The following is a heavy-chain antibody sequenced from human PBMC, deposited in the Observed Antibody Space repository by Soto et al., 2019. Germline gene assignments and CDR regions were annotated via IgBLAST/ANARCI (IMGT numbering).Heavy chain of an antibody. CDR2: VLYTGTT. Sequence: PSETLSLTCAASGGSVSSGDHYWSCIRRPPGKGLESIAYVLYTGTTYYNTSLNNRVTISVDTTMKMCSLRLSAVTAADTAVYYCARGRGYGFGIDYWGQGIVVTVSS. J-gene: IGHJ4*02. D-gene: IGHD5-18*01. CDR3: ARGRGYGFGIDY. V-gene: IGHV4-30-4*08. CDR1: GGSVSSGDHY.